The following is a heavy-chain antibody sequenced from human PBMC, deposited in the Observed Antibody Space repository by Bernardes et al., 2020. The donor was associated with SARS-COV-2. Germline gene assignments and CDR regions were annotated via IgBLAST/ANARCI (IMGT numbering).Heavy chain of an antibody. CDR1: GGSISSYY. V-gene: IGHV4-59*01. CDR2: IYYSGNT. Sequence: SETLSLTCSVSGGSISSYYWSWIRQPPGKGLEWIGYIYYSGNTNYNPSLKSRLTISVDTSKNQVSLKLSSVTAADTAVYYCARLSSRGNYVDHWGQGTLVTVSS. D-gene: IGHD6-13*01. CDR3: ARLSSRGNYVDH. J-gene: IGHJ4*02.